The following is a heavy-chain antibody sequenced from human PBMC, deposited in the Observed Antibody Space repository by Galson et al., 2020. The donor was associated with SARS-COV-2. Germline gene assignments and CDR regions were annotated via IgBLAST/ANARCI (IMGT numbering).Heavy chain of an antibody. V-gene: IGHV3-23*01. CDR3: AKPMIPLSIGWGVDY. CDR2: ISGSGGST. Sequence: GGSLRLSCAASGFTFSSYAMSWVRQAPGKGLEWVSAISGSGGSTYYADSVKGRFTISRDNSKNTLYLQMNSLRAEDTAVYYCAKPMIPLSIGWGVDYWGQGTLVTVSS. D-gene: IGHD3-16*01. J-gene: IGHJ4*02. CDR1: GFTFSSYA.